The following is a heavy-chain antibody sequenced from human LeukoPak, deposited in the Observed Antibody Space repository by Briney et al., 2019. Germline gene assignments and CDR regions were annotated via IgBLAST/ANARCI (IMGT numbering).Heavy chain of an antibody. CDR1: GYSISSGYY. Sequence: SETLSLTCTVSGYSISSGYYWGWIRQPPGKGLEWIGSIYHSGSTYYNPSLKSRVTISVDTSKNQFSLKLNSVTAADTAMYYCARHDTWSTDQYYFDYWGQGTLVTVSS. CDR2: IYHSGST. D-gene: IGHD2-8*02. J-gene: IGHJ4*02. V-gene: IGHV4-38-2*02. CDR3: ARHDTWSTDQYYFDY.